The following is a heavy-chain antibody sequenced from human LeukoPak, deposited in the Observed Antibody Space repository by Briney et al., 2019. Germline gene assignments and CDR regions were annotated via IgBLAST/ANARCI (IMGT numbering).Heavy chain of an antibody. J-gene: IGHJ4*02. Sequence: VASVKVSCKASGYTFTGYYMHWVRQAPGQGLEWMGWINPNSGRTNYAQKFQGRVTMTGDSSISTAYMELTRLTSDDTAVYYCATVTYGDYGAAYWGQGTLVTVSS. CDR1: GYTFTGYY. D-gene: IGHD4-17*01. V-gene: IGHV1-2*02. CDR2: INPNSGRT. CDR3: ATVTYGDYGAAY.